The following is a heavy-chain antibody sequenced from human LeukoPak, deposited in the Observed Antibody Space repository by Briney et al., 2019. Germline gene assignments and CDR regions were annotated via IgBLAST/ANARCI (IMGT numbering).Heavy chain of an antibody. D-gene: IGHD6-13*01. V-gene: IGHV3-64*01. CDR2: ISSNGGNT. Sequence: GGSLRLSCAASGFTFSSYAMHWVRQAPGKGLEYVSGISSNGGNTYYANSVKGRFTISRDNSKNTLYLQMGSLRAEDMAVYYCASSVRSSWDVPNDAFDIWGQGTMVTVSS. J-gene: IGHJ3*02. CDR3: ASSVRSSWDVPNDAFDI. CDR1: GFTFSSYA.